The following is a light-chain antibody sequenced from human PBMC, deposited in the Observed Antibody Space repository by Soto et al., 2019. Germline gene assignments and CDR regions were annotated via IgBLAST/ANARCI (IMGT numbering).Light chain of an antibody. CDR2: GAS. V-gene: IGKV3-20*01. Sequence: EIVLTQSPGTLSLSPGERATLSCRASQSVSSSYLVWYQQKPGQAPRLLIYGASSRATGIPDRFSGSGSGTDFTLSNSRLDPESFAVYYCQQYGSSPLTFGQGTKMEIK. CDR3: QQYGSSPLT. J-gene: IGKJ1*01. CDR1: QSVSSSY.